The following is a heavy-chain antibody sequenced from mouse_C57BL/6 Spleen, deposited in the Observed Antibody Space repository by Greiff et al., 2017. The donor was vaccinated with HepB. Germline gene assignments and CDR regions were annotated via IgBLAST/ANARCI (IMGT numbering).Heavy chain of an antibody. CDR1: GYTFTTYP. Sequence: VKLQESGAELVKPGASVKMSCKASGYTFTTYPIEWMKQNHGKSLEWIGNFHPYNDDTKYNEKFKGKATLTVEKSSSTVYLELSRLTSDDSAVYYCARRDYGSSYGFAYWGQGTLVTVSA. V-gene: IGHV1-47*01. CDR2: FHPYNDDT. CDR3: ARRDYGSSYGFAY. D-gene: IGHD1-1*01. J-gene: IGHJ3*01.